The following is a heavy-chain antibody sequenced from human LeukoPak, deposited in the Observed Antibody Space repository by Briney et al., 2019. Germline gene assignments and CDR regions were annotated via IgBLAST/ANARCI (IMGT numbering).Heavy chain of an antibody. V-gene: IGHV5-51*01. CDR1: GYSFTSYW. Sequence: LGESLKISCKGSGYSFTSYWIGWVRQMPGKGLEWMGIIYPGDSDTRYSPSFQGQVTISADKSISTAYLQWSSLKASDTAMYYCASLYYYDSSGYYLGEPDAFDIWGQGTMVTVSS. CDR2: IYPGDSDT. CDR3: ASLYYYDSSGYYLGEPDAFDI. J-gene: IGHJ3*02. D-gene: IGHD3-22*01.